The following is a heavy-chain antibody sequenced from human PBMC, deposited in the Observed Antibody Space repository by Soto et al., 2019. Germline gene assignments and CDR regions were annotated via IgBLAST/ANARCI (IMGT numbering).Heavy chain of an antibody. CDR1: GGTFSSYT. CDR2: IIPILGVA. D-gene: IGHD2-15*01. Sequence: QVQLVQSGAEVKKPGSSVKVSCKASGGTFSSYTISWVRQAPGQGLEWMGRIIPILGVANYAQKFQGRVTITADKSRSTSYMEMSGLRSEGTAVYYCARGGGGFCSGGSCYYGYWGQGTPVTVSS. J-gene: IGHJ4*02. CDR3: ARGGGGFCSGGSCYYGY. V-gene: IGHV1-69*02.